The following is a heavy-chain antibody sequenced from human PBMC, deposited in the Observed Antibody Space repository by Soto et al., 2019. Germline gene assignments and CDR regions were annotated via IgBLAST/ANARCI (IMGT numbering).Heavy chain of an antibody. D-gene: IGHD5-12*01. CDR1: GGSIRSGCYY. J-gene: IGHJ6*02. Sequence: LSVTCTVSGGSIRSGCYYWTLTRHFPGKGLEWIGNIYYSGTTYYNPSLKSRLTMSVDTSKNQFSLRLNSVTAADTAMYFCARDRLMAKSGNARYYYGLDVWGQGTTVTVSS. V-gene: IGHV4-31*03. CDR2: IYYSGTT. CDR3: ARDRLMAKSGNARYYYGLDV.